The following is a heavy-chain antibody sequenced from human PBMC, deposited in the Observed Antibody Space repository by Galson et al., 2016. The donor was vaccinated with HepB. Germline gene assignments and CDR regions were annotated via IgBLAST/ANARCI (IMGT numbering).Heavy chain of an antibody. CDR2: LIPTYGTT. Sequence: SVKVSCKASGGTFSSYAISWVRQAPGQGLEWMGGLIPTYGTTTFEQKFQGRVTITADESMTTAYMELSSLRSDDTAVYYCARDLALYCSSTSTNCYRGFDPWGQGTLVTVSS. D-gene: IGHD2-2*01. CDR1: GGTFSSYA. J-gene: IGHJ5*02. CDR3: ARDLALYCSSTSTNCYRGFDP. V-gene: IGHV1-69*13.